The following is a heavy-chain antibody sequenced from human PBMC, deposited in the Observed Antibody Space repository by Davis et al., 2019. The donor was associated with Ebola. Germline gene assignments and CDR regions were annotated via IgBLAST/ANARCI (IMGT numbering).Heavy chain of an antibody. Sequence: MPSETLSLTCTVSGGSISSYYWSWIRQPPGKGLEWIGYIFYSGTTNCNPSLKSRVTISVDTSKNQFSLKLSSVTAADTAVYYCARARITIFGVVIDPDAFDIWGQGTMVTVSS. D-gene: IGHD3-3*01. CDR1: GGSISSYY. CDR3: ARARITIFGVVIDPDAFDI. V-gene: IGHV4-59*01. CDR2: IFYSGTT. J-gene: IGHJ3*02.